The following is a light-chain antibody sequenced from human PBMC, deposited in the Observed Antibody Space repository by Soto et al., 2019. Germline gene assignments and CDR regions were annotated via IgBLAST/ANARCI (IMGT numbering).Light chain of an antibody. V-gene: IGLV2-11*01. CDR2: DVT. CDR1: SSDVGGYNC. Sequence: QSVPTQPRSVSGSPGQSVTISCTGTSSDVGGYNCVSWYQQHPGKAPQLVIYDVTQRPSGVPDRFSGSKSGNTASLSISGLQAEDEADYYCCSHSASYTFVFGTGTKVTVL. CDR3: CSHSASYTFV. J-gene: IGLJ1*01.